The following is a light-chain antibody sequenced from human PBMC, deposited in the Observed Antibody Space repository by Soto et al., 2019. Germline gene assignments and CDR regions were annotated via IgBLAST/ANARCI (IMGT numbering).Light chain of an antibody. CDR3: SSYTSSSTWV. J-gene: IGLJ3*02. Sequence: QSALTQPASVSGSPGQSITISCTGTSGDVGGYKYVSWYQQHPGKAPKLIIYEVSDRPSGVSNRFSGSKSGNTASLTISGLQAEDEGDYYCSSYTSSSTWVFGGGTKVTVL. CDR2: EVS. CDR1: SGDVGGYKY. V-gene: IGLV2-14*01.